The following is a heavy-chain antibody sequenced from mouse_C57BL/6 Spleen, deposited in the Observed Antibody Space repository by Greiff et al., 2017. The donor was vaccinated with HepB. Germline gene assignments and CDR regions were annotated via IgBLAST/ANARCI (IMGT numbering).Heavy chain of an antibody. D-gene: IGHD2-4*01. CDR3: ARNYYDSGGAMDY. J-gene: IGHJ4*01. CDR1: GYTFTSYW. Sequence: QVQLQQPGAELVMPGASVKLSCKASGYTFTSYWMHWVKQRPGQGLEWIGEIDPSDSYTNYNQKFKGKSTLTVDKSSSTAYMQLSSLTSEDSAVYYCARNYYDSGGAMDYWGQGTSVTVSS. V-gene: IGHV1-69*01. CDR2: IDPSDSYT.